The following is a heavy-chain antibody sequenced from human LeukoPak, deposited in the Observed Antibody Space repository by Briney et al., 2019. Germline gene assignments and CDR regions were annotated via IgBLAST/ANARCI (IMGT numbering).Heavy chain of an antibody. CDR2: ISRDSGII. Sequence: GGSLRLSCAASGFTFSRDSMNWVRQAPGKGLEWISYISRDSGIIYYADFVRGRFTASRDNAKNSLYLQMHSLRAEDTAVYYCVRDNPKCCGVVPANIDDFWGQGTLVTVSS. J-gene: IGHJ4*02. CDR3: VRDNPKCCGVVPANIDDF. D-gene: IGHD2-15*01. V-gene: IGHV3-48*01. CDR1: GFTFSRDS.